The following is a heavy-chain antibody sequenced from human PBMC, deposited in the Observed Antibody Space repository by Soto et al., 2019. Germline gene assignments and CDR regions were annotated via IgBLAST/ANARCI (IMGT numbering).Heavy chain of an antibody. Sequence: GSSVKVSCKASGYTFTSYYMHWVRQAPGQGLEWMGIINPSGGSTSYAQKFQGGVTMTRDTSTSTVYMELTSLRFEDTAVYFCAADSKIVGTIGAFDFWGQGTQVTVSA. CDR3: AADSKIVGTIGAFDF. CDR1: GYTFTSYY. D-gene: IGHD1-26*01. CDR2: INPSGGST. V-gene: IGHV1-46*01. J-gene: IGHJ4*02.